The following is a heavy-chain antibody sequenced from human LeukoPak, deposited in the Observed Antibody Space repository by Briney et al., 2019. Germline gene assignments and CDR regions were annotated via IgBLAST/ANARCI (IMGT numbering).Heavy chain of an antibody. CDR2: ISSSSSTI. CDR3: ARGRGIAARPRAGVDY. V-gene: IGHV3-48*02. D-gene: IGHD6-6*01. Sequence: GGSLRLSCAASGFTFSSYSMNWVRQAPGKGLEWVSYISSSSSTIYYADSVKGRFTISRDNAKNSLYLQMNSLRDEDTAVYYCARGRGIAARPRAGVDYWGQGTLVTVSS. CDR1: GFTFSSYS. J-gene: IGHJ4*02.